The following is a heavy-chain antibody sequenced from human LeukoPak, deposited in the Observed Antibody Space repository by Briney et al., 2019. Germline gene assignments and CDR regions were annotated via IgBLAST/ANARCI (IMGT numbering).Heavy chain of an antibody. V-gene: IGHV1-69*04. Sequence: SVKVSCKASGGTFSSYAISWVRQAPGQGLERMGRIIPILGIANYAQKFQGRVTITADKSTSTAYMELSSLRSEDTAVYYCAREDVIAAAGVPDYWGQGTLVTVSS. CDR1: GGTFSSYA. D-gene: IGHD6-13*01. CDR3: AREDVIAAAGVPDY. J-gene: IGHJ4*02. CDR2: IIPILGIA.